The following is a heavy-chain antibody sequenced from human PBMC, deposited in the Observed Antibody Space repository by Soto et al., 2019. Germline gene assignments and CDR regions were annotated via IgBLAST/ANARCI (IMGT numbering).Heavy chain of an antibody. J-gene: IGHJ4*02. Sequence: QVQLQESGPGLVKPSETLSLTYSVSSGSISSYYWSWIRQPPGKGLEWIGYVYYSGSTNYNPSLKSRVTISVDTSKNQFSLKLSSVTAADTAVYYCARTPFYYYGLGSHLYYFDYWDQGTLVTVSS. CDR3: ARTPFYYYGLGSHLYYFDY. D-gene: IGHD3-10*01. CDR1: SGSISSYY. CDR2: VYYSGST. V-gene: IGHV4-59*01.